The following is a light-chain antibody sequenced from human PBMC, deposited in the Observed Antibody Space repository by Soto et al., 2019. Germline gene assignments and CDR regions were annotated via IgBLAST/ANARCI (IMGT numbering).Light chain of an antibody. J-gene: IGKJ3*01. CDR3: QQSNNWPPFT. Sequence: EIVMTQSPATLSVSPGERATLSCRASQSVSTNLAWYQQKPGQAPRLLIYGASTRATGIPARFSGSGSGTEFTLTISSLHSEDFAVYYCQQSNNWPPFTFGPGTKVDIK. V-gene: IGKV3-15*01. CDR2: GAS. CDR1: QSVSTN.